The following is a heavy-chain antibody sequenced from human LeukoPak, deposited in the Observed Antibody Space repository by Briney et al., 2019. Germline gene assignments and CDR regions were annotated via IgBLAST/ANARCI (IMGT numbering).Heavy chain of an antibody. CDR1: GGSFSGYY. D-gene: IGHD2-21*02. CDR2: INHSGST. J-gene: IGHJ4*02. Sequence: PSETLSLTCAVYGGSFSGYYWGWIRQPPGKGLEWIGEINHSGSTNYNPSLKSRVTISVDTSKNQFSLKLSSVTAADTAVYYCARGLVTAIRQRSYYFDYWGQGTLVTVSS. CDR3: ARGLVTAIRQRSYYFDY. V-gene: IGHV4-34*01.